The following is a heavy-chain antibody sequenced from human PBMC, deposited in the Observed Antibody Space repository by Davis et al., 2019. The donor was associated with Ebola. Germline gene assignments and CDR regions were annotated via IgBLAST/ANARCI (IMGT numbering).Heavy chain of an antibody. D-gene: IGHD1-26*01. CDR2: IYHSGST. V-gene: IGHV4-30-2*01. J-gene: IGHJ3*02. Sequence: SETLSLTCAVSGDSISSGGYSWSWIRQPPGKGLEWIGYIYHSGSTYYNPSLKSRVTISVDRSKNQFSLKLSSVTAADTAVYYCAVGNSGSYFGAFDIWGQGTMVTVSS. CDR1: GDSISSGGYS. CDR3: AVGNSGSYFGAFDI.